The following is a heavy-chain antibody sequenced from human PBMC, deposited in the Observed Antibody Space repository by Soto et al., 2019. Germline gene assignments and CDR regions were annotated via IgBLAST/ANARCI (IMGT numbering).Heavy chain of an antibody. D-gene: IGHD2-2*01. CDR1: GFTFSSSA. V-gene: IGHV3-30-3*01. J-gene: IGHJ4*02. CDR3: ANARCSTACYLIDY. Sequence: QVQLVESGGGVVQPGRSLRLSCAASGFTFSSSAIHWVRQAPGKGLEWVALISNDGSHTSYADSVKGRATISRDNAANTLYMLMNNLRVDDTAVYTCANARCSTACYLIDYWGLGTLVTVSS. CDR2: ISNDGSHT.